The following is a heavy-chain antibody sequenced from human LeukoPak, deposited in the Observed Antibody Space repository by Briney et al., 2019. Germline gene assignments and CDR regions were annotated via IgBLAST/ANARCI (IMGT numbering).Heavy chain of an antibody. J-gene: IGHJ4*02. Sequence: PGGSLRLSCAASGFTFSNYGMHWVRQAPGKGLEWVALIWHDGSNKYYADSVKGRFTISRDNSKNTLYLQMNSLRAEDTAVYYCAGGSGISDFRGQGTLVTVSS. D-gene: IGHD1-26*01. CDR1: GFTFSNYG. CDR3: AGGSGISDF. CDR2: IWHDGSNK. V-gene: IGHV3-33*08.